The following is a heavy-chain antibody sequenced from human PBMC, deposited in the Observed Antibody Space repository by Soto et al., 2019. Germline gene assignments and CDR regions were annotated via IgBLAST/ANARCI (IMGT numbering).Heavy chain of an antibody. CDR3: ATNGGYYDASGPKYIQY. V-gene: IGHV3-7*03. J-gene: IGHJ1*01. D-gene: IGHD3-22*01. Sequence: GGSLRLSCAASGFTFSSYWMSWVRQAPGKGLEWVANIKQDGSEKYYVDSVKGRFTISRDNAKNSLYLQMNSLRAEDTAVYYCATNGGYYDASGPKYIQYWGQGTLVTVSS. CDR1: GFTFSSYW. CDR2: IKQDGSEK.